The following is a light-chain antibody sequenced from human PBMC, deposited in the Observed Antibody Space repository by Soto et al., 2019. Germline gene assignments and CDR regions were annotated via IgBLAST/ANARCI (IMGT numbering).Light chain of an antibody. V-gene: IGKV1-9*01. J-gene: IGKJ4*01. CDR2: AAS. Sequence: QLTQSPSSLSASVGDRVTITCRASQGISSYLDWYQQKPGNAPKLLIYAASTLQSGFPSRFSGSGSGTDITLTIINLQPEDFVTYYCQQLHSFPLTFGGGTKVQIK. CDR1: QGISSY. CDR3: QQLHSFPLT.